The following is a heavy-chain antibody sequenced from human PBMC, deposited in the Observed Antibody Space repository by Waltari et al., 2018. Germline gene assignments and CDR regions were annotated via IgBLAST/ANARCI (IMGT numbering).Heavy chain of an antibody. Sequence: QVQLQESGPGLVKPSDTLSLTCTVSGGSISSYYWSWIRQPAGKGLEWIGRIYTSGSTNYNPSLKSRVTMSVDTSKNQFSLKLSSVTAADTAVYYCARDSSGWSKAGYYYYYYMDVWGKGTTVTISS. J-gene: IGHJ6*03. CDR2: IYTSGST. CDR1: GGSISSYY. V-gene: IGHV4-4*07. D-gene: IGHD6-19*01. CDR3: ARDSSGWSKAGYYYYYYMDV.